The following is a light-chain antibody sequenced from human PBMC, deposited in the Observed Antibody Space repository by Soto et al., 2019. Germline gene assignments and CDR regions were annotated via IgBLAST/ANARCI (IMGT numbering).Light chain of an antibody. CDR1: QGISSY. CDR3: QQYYSYPAIT. Sequence: AIRMTQSPSSFSASTGDRVTITCRASQGISSYLAWYQQKPGKAPKLLIYAASTLQSGVPSRFSGRVSGTDFTLTIGWLQYEDFATSYYQQYYSYPAITFGEGNKLDIK. CDR2: AAS. J-gene: IGKJ4*01. V-gene: IGKV1-8*01.